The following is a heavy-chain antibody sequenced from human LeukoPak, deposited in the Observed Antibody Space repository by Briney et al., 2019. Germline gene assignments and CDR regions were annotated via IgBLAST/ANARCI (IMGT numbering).Heavy chain of an antibody. CDR1: GGSISSGGYY. D-gene: IGHD3-3*01. CDR2: IYYSGST. Sequence: SETLSLTCTVSGGSISSGGYYWSWIRQHPGKGLEWIGYIYYSGSTYYNPSLKSRATISVDTSKNQFSLKLSSVIAADTAVYYCARVYDFWSGYLDYWGQGTLVTVSS. V-gene: IGHV4-31*03. J-gene: IGHJ4*02. CDR3: ARVYDFWSGYLDY.